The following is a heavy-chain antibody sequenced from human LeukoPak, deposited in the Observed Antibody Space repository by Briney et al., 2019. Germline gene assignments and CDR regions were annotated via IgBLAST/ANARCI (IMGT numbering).Heavy chain of an antibody. CDR2: ISGSGGST. Sequence: GGSLRLSCAASGFTFSSYAMSWVRQAPGKGLEWVSAISGSGGSTYYADSVKGRFIIFRDNSKNTLYLQMNSLRAEDTAVYYCAKDHCSGADCGPAWGYWGQGTLVTVSS. V-gene: IGHV3-23*01. CDR3: AKDHCSGADCGPAWGY. J-gene: IGHJ4*02. D-gene: IGHD2-15*01. CDR1: GFTFSSYA.